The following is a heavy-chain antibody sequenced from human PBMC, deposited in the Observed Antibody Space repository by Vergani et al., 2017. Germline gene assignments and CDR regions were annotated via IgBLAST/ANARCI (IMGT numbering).Heavy chain of an antibody. CDR2: IYYSGST. CDR3: ARSPKVTAYFDY. D-gene: IGHD2-2*01. CDR1: GGSISSYS. V-gene: IGHV4-59*01. Sequence: QVQLQESGPGLVKPSEPLALTCTVSGGSISSYSWSWIRQPPGKGLEWIGYIYYSGSTNYNPSLKSRVTITVDTAKNQFSLKLSSVTAADTAVYYCARSPKVTAYFDYWGQGTLVTVSS. J-gene: IGHJ4*02.